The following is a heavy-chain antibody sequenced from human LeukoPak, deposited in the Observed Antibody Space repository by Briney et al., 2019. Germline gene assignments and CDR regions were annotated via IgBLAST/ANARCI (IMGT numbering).Heavy chain of an antibody. CDR2: INHSGST. Sequence: KASETLSLTCAVYGGSFSGYYWSWIRQPPGKRLEGIGEINHSGSTNYNPSLKSRVTISVETSKNQFSLKLSSVTAADTAVYYCARWCSSTSCFIADYWGQGTLVTVSS. CDR1: GGSFSGYY. V-gene: IGHV4-34*01. CDR3: ARWCSSTSCFIADY. J-gene: IGHJ4*02. D-gene: IGHD2-2*01.